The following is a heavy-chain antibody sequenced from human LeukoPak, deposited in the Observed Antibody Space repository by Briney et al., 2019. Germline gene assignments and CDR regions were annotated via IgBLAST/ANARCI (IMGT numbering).Heavy chain of an antibody. Sequence: SETLSLTCTVSGGSISSSNYFWGWIRQPPGKGLERIGSIYYSGSTYYSPSLKSRVTISVDTSKNQFSLKLSSVTAADTAVYYCARQYSGYLRNWFDPWGQGTLVTVSS. CDR2: IYYSGST. V-gene: IGHV4-39*01. CDR1: GGSISSSNYF. CDR3: ARQYSGYLRNWFDP. D-gene: IGHD5-12*01. J-gene: IGHJ5*02.